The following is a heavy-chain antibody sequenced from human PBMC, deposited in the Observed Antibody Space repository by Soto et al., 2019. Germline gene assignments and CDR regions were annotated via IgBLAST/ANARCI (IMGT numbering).Heavy chain of an antibody. Sequence: EVELVETGGGLIQPGGSLRLSCAASGFTVSSNYMSWVRQAPGKGLEWVSVIYSGGSTYYADSVKGRFTISRDNSKNTLYLQMNSLRAEDTAVYYCARDRRYCSSTSCYLLYDYWGQGTLVTVSS. CDR1: GFTVSSNY. V-gene: IGHV3-53*02. J-gene: IGHJ4*02. D-gene: IGHD2-2*01. CDR3: ARDRRYCSSTSCYLLYDY. CDR2: IYSGGST.